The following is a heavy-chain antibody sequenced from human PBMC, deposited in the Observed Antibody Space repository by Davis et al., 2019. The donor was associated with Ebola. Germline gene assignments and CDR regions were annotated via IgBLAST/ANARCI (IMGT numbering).Heavy chain of an antibody. D-gene: IGHD7-27*01. Sequence: SETLSLTCTVSGGSISRSPYYWGWIRQPPGKGLEWIGSIYYSGSTYYNPSLKSRVTISVDTSKNQFSLKLSSVTAADTAVYYCAGHRIQRLGWGETLDNWFDPWGQGTLVTVSS. CDR3: AGHRIQRLGWGETLDNWFDP. J-gene: IGHJ5*02. V-gene: IGHV4-39*01. CDR1: GGSISRSPYY. CDR2: IYYSGST.